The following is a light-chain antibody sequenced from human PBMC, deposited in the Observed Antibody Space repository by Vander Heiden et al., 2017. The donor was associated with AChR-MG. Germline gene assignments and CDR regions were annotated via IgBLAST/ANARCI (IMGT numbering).Light chain of an antibody. Sequence: SYELIQPPSVSVSPGQTARITCSGDGLPKKYVYWYQQQKSGQAPILVRYEDDKRPSGTPERVSASSSGTVATLTISGAQVDDEGDYYCYSPDKTGEHWGFGGGTKLTVL. CDR1: GLPKKY. CDR2: EDD. J-gene: IGLJ3*02. V-gene: IGLV3-10*01. CDR3: YSPDKTGEHWG.